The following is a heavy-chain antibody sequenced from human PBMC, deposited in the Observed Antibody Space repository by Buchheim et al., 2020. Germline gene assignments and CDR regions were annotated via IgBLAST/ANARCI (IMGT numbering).Heavy chain of an antibody. J-gene: IGHJ4*02. CDR3: ARERRGYYDSSGYLRY. V-gene: IGHV3-30-3*01. CDR1: AFTFSNSA. CDR2: ISYDGSNK. D-gene: IGHD3-22*01. Sequence: QVQLVESGGGVVQPGRSLRLSCAASAFTFSNSAMHWVRQAPGKGLEWVAVISYDGSNKYYADSVKGRFTISRDNSKNTLYLQMNSLRAEDTAVYYCARERRGYYDSSGYLRYWGQGTL.